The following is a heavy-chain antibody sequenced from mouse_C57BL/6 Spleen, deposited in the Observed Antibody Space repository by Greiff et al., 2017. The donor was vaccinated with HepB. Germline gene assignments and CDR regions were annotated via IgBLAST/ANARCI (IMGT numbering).Heavy chain of an antibody. D-gene: IGHD1-1*01. Sequence: QVQLQQPGAELVKPGASVKLSCKASGYTFTSYWMQWVKQRPGQGLAWIGEIDPSDSYTNYNQKFKGKATLTVDTSSSTAYMQLSSLTSEDSAVYYCARSHYYGSSYYYFDYWGQGTTLTVSS. J-gene: IGHJ2*01. CDR1: GYTFTSYW. V-gene: IGHV1-50*01. CDR3: ARSHYYGSSYYYFDY. CDR2: IDPSDSYT.